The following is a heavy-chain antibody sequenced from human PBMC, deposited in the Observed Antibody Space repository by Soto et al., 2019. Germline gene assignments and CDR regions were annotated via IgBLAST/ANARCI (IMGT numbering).Heavy chain of an antibody. J-gene: IGHJ6*02. CDR1: GFTFRSYS. D-gene: IGHD5-18*01. Sequence: GGSLRLSCAASGFTFRSYSMNWVRQAPGKGLEWLSYISSSSSTIYYADSVKGRFTISGDNAKNSLYLQMNSLRDEDTAVYYCARRGYNYGYGDYYGMDVWGQGTTVTVSS. CDR2: ISSSSSTI. CDR3: ARRGYNYGYGDYYGMDV. V-gene: IGHV3-48*02.